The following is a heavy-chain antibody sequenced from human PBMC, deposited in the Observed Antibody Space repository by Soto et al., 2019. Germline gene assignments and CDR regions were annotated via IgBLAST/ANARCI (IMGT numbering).Heavy chain of an antibody. Sequence: PGESLKISCKGSGYSFTSYWISWVRQMPGKGLEWMGRIDPSDSYTNYSPSFQGHVTISADKSISTAYLQWSSLKASDTAMYYCARSPDYDSSGYYLDAQVDYWGQGTLVTVS. CDR3: ARSPDYDSSGYYLDAQVDY. D-gene: IGHD3-22*01. CDR1: GYSFTSYW. CDR2: IDPSDSYT. V-gene: IGHV5-10-1*01. J-gene: IGHJ4*02.